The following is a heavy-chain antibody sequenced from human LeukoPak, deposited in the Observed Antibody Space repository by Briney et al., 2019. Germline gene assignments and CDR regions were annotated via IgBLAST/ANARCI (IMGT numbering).Heavy chain of an antibody. J-gene: IGHJ4*02. CDR2: ISYDGSNK. CDR3: ARDVYDSGKVDY. Sequence: PGGSLRLSCTASGFTFSSFGLHWVRQALGKGLEWVAVISYDGSNKYYADSVKGRFTISRDNSKNTLYLQMNSLRAEDTAMYYCARDVYDSGKVDYWGQGTLVTVSS. CDR1: GFTFSSFG. D-gene: IGHD3-10*01. V-gene: IGHV3-30*04.